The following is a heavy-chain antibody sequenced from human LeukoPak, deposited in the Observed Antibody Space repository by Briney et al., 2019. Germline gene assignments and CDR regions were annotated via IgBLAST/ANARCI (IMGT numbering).Heavy chain of an antibody. CDR2: INSDGSST. J-gene: IGHJ6*03. CDR1: GFTFSTYW. D-gene: IGHD3-22*01. CDR3: ARAEYYYDSSGYYPRYYNYYYMDV. V-gene: IGHV3-74*01. Sequence: GGSLRLSCAASGFTFSTYWMHWVRQAPGKGLVWVSSINSDGSSTSYADSVRGRFTISRDNAKNTLYLQMNSLRAEDTAVFYCARAEYYYDSSGYYPRYYNYYYMDVWGKGTTVTVSS.